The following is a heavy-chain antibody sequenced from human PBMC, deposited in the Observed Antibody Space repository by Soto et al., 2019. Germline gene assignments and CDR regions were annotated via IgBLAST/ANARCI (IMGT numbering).Heavy chain of an antibody. J-gene: IGHJ4*02. CDR2: ISAYNGNT. Sequence: QVQLVQSGAEVKKPGASVKVSCKASGYTFTSYGISWVRQAPGQGLEWLGWISAYNGNTNYAQKIQGRVTMTTETSTSTAYMELRSLRSDDTAVYYCARDGRYSGSYGGYYFDYWGQGTLVTVSS. V-gene: IGHV1-18*01. CDR3: ARDGRYSGSYGGYYFDY. CDR1: GYTFTSYG. D-gene: IGHD1-26*01.